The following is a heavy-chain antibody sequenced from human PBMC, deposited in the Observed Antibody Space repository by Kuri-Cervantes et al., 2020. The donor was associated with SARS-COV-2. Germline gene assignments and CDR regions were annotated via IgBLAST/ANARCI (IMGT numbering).Heavy chain of an antibody. D-gene: IGHD3-22*01. J-gene: IGHJ5*02. CDR2: INHSGST. CDR1: GGSFSGYY. Sequence: GSLRLSCAVYGGSFSGYYWSWIRQPPGKGLEWIGEINHSGSTNYNPSLKSQVTISVDKSKNQFSLKLSSVTAADTAVYYCARGHRSLTTIVVVITGWLTWFDPWGQGTLVTVSS. V-gene: IGHV4-34*01. CDR3: ARGHRSLTTIVVVITGWLTWFDP.